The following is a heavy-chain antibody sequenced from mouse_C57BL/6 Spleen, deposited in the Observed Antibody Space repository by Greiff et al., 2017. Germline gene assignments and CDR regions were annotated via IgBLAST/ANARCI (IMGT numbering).Heavy chain of an antibody. D-gene: IGHD2-4*01. CDR1: GFTFSSYG. V-gene: IGHV5-6*01. J-gene: IGHJ3*01. Sequence: EVKLVESGGDLVKPGGSLKLSCAASGFTFSSYGMSWVRQTPDKRLEWVATISSGGSYTYYPDSVKGRFTISRDNAKNTLYLQMSSLKSEDTAMYYCARHGSDYDKRFAYWGQGTLVTVSA. CDR2: ISSGGSYT. CDR3: ARHGSDYDKRFAY.